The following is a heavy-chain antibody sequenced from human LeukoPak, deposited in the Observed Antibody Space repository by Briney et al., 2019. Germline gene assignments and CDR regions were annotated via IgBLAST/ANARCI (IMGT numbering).Heavy chain of an antibody. CDR3: VGSIRTYYLDY. D-gene: IGHD3-10*01. V-gene: IGHV4-59*01. CDR2: IYYSGST. CDR1: GASIRSYY. Sequence: KPSETLSLTCTVSGASIRSYYWSWIRQPPGKGLEWVGYIYYSGSTNYNPSLKSRVTISVDTSKNQFSLKLSSVTAADTAVYYCVGSIRTYYLDYWGQGTQVTVSS. J-gene: IGHJ4*02.